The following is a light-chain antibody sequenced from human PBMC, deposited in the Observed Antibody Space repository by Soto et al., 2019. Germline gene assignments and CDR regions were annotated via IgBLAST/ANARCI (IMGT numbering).Light chain of an antibody. V-gene: IGKV1-39*01. CDR1: QSISSY. CDR3: QQYYNWPPIT. Sequence: DIHMTQSPSSLSSSLGYRFTITFRASQSISSYLNWYQQKPGKAPKLLIYAASSLQSGVPARFSGSGSGTEFTLTISSLQSEDFAVYYCQQYYNWPPITFGQGTRLEL. CDR2: AAS. J-gene: IGKJ5*01.